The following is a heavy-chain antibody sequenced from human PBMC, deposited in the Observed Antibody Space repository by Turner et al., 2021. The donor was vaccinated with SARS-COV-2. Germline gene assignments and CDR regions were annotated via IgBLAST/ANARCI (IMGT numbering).Heavy chain of an antibody. V-gene: IGHV1-8*01. Sequence: QVQLVLSGAVLKKPGASVTVSCKASGYTFTSYDSNWVRQATGQGLEWMGWMNTNSGNTGYAQKFQGRVTMTRNTSISTAYMELSSLRSEDTAVYYCARTFTAMVRVDYWGQGTLVTVSS. CDR2: MNTNSGNT. D-gene: IGHD5-18*01. CDR1: GYTFTSYD. CDR3: ARTFTAMVRVDY. J-gene: IGHJ4*02.